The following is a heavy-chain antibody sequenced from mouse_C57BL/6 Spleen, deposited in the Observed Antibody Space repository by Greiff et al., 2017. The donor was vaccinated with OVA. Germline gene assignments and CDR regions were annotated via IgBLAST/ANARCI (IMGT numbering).Heavy chain of an antibody. D-gene: IGHD1-1*01. Sequence: EVQLVESGGGLVKPGGSLKLSCAASGFTFSSYAMSWVRQTPEKRLEWVATISDGGSYTYYPDNVKGRFPISRANAKNNLYLQMIHMKSEDTAMYYCARDYYGSSYGDFDVWGTGTTVTVSS. CDR1: GFTFSSYA. V-gene: IGHV5-4*01. CDR2: ISDGGSYT. CDR3: ARDYYGSSYGDFDV. J-gene: IGHJ1*03.